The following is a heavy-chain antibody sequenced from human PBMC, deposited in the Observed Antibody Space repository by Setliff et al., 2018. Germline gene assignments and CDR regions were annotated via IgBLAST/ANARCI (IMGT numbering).Heavy chain of an antibody. CDR2: IYHSGST. CDR3: ARLWRRIQQIDY. CDR1: GYSISSGYY. V-gene: IGHV4-38-2*01. Sequence: SETLSLTCAVSGYSISSGYYWGWIRQPPGKGLEWIGSIYHSGSTYYNPFLKSRVTISVDTSKNQFSLKLSSVTAADTAVYYCARLWRRIQQIDYWGQGTLVTVSS. D-gene: IGHD3-10*01. J-gene: IGHJ4*02.